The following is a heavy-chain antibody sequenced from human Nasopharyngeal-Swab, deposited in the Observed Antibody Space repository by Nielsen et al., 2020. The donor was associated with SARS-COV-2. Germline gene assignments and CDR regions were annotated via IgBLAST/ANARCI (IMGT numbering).Heavy chain of an antibody. CDR2: ISDRGGST. D-gene: IGHD4-23*01. CDR3: AKDLGVESPLWFDY. Sequence: GESLKISCTASGFTFSSYAMSWVRQAPGNGLEWVSEISDRGGSTYYAESVKGRFTISRGNSKNTLYLQMSSLRAEDTAIYYCAKDLGVESPLWFDYWGQGTLLTVSS. J-gene: IGHJ4*02. CDR1: GFTFSSYA. V-gene: IGHV3-23*01.